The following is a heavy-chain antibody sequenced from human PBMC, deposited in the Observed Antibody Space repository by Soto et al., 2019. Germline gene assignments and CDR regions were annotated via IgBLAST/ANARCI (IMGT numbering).Heavy chain of an antibody. CDR2: IYYSGST. J-gene: IGHJ4*02. CDR1: GGSITSYY. Sequence: PSETLSLTCTVSGGSITSYYWNWIRQPPGKGLEWIGYIYYSGSTNYNPSLKSRVTISVDSSKNQFSLKVNSVTAADTAVYYCARVGSSGWYPRYWGQGTLVTVS. D-gene: IGHD6-19*01. CDR3: ARVGSSGWYPRY. V-gene: IGHV4-59*01.